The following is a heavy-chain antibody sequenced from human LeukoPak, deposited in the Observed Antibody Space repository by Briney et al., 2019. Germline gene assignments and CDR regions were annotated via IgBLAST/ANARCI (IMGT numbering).Heavy chain of an antibody. D-gene: IGHD3-16*01. CDR2: INPSVDGT. CDR1: GGTFSNYA. V-gene: IGHV1-46*01. CDR3: ASGPPVRLGELDY. J-gene: IGHJ4*02. Sequence: ASVKVSCKASGGTFSNYAISWVRQAPGQGLEWMAIINPSVDGTNYAQRFQDRLTMTSDTFTSTVYMELSTLRSEDTAVYYCASGPPVRLGELDYWGQGTLVTVSS.